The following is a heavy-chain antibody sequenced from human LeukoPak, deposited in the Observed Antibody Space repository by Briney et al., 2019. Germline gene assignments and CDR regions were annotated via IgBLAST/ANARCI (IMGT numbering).Heavy chain of an antibody. Sequence: PSETLSLTCAVYGGSFSGYYWSWIRQPPGKGLEWIGEINYSGSTNYNPSLKSRVTISVDTSKSQFSLKLSSVTAADTAVYYCARGRGLLWFGELSVGPNWFDPWGQGTLVTVSS. J-gene: IGHJ5*02. CDR2: INYSGST. V-gene: IGHV4-34*01. CDR3: ARGRGLLWFGELSVGPNWFDP. D-gene: IGHD3-10*01. CDR1: GGSFSGYY.